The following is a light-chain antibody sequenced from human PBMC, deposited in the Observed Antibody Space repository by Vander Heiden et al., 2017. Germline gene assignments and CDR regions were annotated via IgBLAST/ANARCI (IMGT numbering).Light chain of an antibody. CDR3: QQSDSTPLT. CDR2: AAS. Sequence: DIQMTQPPSSLSASVGHRVTITCRASQSISSYLNWYQQKPGKAPKLLIYAASSLQSGVPSRFSGSGSGTDFTLTISSLQPEDFATYYCQQSDSTPLTFGGGTKVEIK. V-gene: IGKV1-39*01. CDR1: QSISSY. J-gene: IGKJ4*01.